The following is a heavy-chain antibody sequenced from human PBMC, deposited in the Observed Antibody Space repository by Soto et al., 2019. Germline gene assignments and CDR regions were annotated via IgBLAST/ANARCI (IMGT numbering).Heavy chain of an antibody. D-gene: IGHD5-18*01. CDR2: IRSKANSYAT. CDR3: TRQGGGETAMVTWYYYGMDV. J-gene: IGHJ6*02. Sequence: LRLSCAASGFTFSGSAMHWVRQASGKGLEWVGRIRSKANSYATAYAASVKGRFTISRDDSKNTAYLQMNSLKTEDTAVYYCTRQGGGETAMVTWYYYGMDVWGQGTTVTVSS. V-gene: IGHV3-73*01. CDR1: GFTFSGSA.